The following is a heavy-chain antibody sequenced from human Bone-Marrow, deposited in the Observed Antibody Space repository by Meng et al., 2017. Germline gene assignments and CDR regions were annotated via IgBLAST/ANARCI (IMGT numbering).Heavy chain of an antibody. CDR1: GGSFSGYY. D-gene: IGHD6-13*01. CDR2: INHSGST. V-gene: IGHV4-34*01. Sequence: QVPLQQWGAGLLKPSGTLSLTCAVYGGSFSGYYWSWIRQPPGKGLEWIGEINHSGSTNYNPSLKSRVTISVDTSKNQFSLKLSSVTAADTAVYYCARRLIAAAGNDYWGQGTLVTVSS. J-gene: IGHJ4*02. CDR3: ARRLIAAAGNDY.